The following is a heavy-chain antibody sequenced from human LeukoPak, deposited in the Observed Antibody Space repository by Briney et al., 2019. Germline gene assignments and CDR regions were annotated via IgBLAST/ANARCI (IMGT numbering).Heavy chain of an antibody. CDR2: ISSSSSTI. V-gene: IGHV3-48*01. Sequence: PGGSLRLSCAASGFTFSSYSMNWVRQAPGKGLEWVSYISSSSSTIYYADSVKGRFTISRDNAKNSLYLQMNSLRAEDTAVYYCARVSRIMITFGGVTSGAFDIWGQGTMVTVSS. D-gene: IGHD3-16*01. CDR3: ARVSRIMITFGGVTSGAFDI. CDR1: GFTFSSYS. J-gene: IGHJ3*02.